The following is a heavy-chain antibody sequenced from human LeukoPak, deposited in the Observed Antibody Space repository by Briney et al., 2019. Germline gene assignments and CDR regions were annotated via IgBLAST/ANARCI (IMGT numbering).Heavy chain of an antibody. CDR3: ARVAGYCSSTSCSPFDY. CDR2: INHSGST. V-gene: IGHV4-34*01. Sequence: PSEALSLTCAVYGGSFSGYYWSWIRQPPGKGLEWIGEINHSGSTNYNPSLKSRVTISVDTSKNQFSLKLSSVTAADTAVYYCARVAGYCSSTSCSPFDYWGQGTLVTVSS. CDR1: GGSFSGYY. D-gene: IGHD2-2*01. J-gene: IGHJ4*02.